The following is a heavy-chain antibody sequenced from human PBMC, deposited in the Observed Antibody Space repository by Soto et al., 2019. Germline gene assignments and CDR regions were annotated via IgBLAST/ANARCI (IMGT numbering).Heavy chain of an antibody. CDR1: GLTVSGQYY. CDR2: LYDLDGT. Sequence: DVHLVESGGGLIQPGGSLRLSCAAFGLTVSGQYYMAWVRQAPGKGLEWLSGLYDLDGTYYADSVKGRFITSGDSSKNIVYLQINDLRPDDTALYYCASWHLREHAYDVWGQGTTVTVSS. D-gene: IGHD4-17*01. J-gene: IGHJ3*01. V-gene: IGHV3-53*01. CDR3: ASWHLREHAYDV.